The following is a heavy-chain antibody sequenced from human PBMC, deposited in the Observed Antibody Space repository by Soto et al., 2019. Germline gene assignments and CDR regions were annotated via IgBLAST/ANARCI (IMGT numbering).Heavy chain of an antibody. D-gene: IGHD3-10*01. Sequence: SVKVSCKASGGTFTNYAISWVRQAPGQGLEWMGGIIPIFGTANYAQTFQGRVTITADESTSTAYMELSSLRSEQPALYSCPSSRSRSGSYPTFGYWGHGTLFTAS. J-gene: IGHJ4*01. CDR2: IIPIFGTA. CDR3: PSSRSRSGSYPTFGY. V-gene: IGHV1-69*13. CDR1: GGTFTNYA.